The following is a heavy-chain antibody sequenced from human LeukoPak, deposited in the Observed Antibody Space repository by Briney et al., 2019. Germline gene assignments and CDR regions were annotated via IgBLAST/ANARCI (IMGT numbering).Heavy chain of an antibody. Sequence: GGSLRLSCAASGFTFSSYGMHWFRQAPVKGLEWVAVIWYDGSNKYYADSVKGRFTISRDNSKNTLYLQMNSLRAEDTAVYYCARAYSSGRLVLLDYWGQGTLVTVSS. V-gene: IGHV3-33*01. J-gene: IGHJ4*02. CDR2: IWYDGSNK. CDR1: GFTFSSYG. D-gene: IGHD6-19*01. CDR3: ARAYSSGRLVLLDY.